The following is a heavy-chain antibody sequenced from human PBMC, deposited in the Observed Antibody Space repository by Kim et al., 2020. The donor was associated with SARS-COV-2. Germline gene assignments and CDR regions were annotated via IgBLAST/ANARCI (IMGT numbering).Heavy chain of an antibody. V-gene: IGHV4-34*01. CDR1: GGSFSGYY. CDR2: INHSGST. D-gene: IGHD3-3*01. Sequence: SETLSLTCAVYGGSFSGYYWSWIRQPPGKGLEWIGEINHSGSTNYNPSLKSRVTISVDTSKNQFSLKLGSVTAADTAVYYCARGGTIFGVATPTSYYFDYWGQGTLVTVSS. J-gene: IGHJ4*02. CDR3: ARGGTIFGVATPTSYYFDY.